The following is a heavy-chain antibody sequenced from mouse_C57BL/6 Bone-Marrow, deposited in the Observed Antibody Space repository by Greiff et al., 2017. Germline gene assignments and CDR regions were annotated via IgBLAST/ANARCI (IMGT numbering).Heavy chain of an antibody. J-gene: IGHJ2*01. CDR3: ARYPYYYGSSYLYYFDY. D-gene: IGHD1-1*01. CDR1: GFTFTDYY. V-gene: IGHV7-3*01. Sequence: EVMLVESGGGLVQPGGSLSLSCAASGFTFTDYYMSWVRQPPGKALEWLGFIRNKANGYTTEYSASVKGRFTISRDNSQSILYLQMNALRAEDSATYYCARYPYYYGSSYLYYFDYWGQGTTLTVSS. CDR2: IRNKANGYTT.